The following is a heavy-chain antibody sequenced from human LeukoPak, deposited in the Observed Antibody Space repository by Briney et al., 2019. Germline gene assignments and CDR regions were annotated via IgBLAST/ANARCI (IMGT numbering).Heavy chain of an antibody. V-gene: IGHV4-39*07. J-gene: IGHJ4*02. Sequence: SGTLSLTCTVSGGSISSGGYYWGWIRQSPGKGLEWIGSIYYSGSTYYNPSLKSRVTISVDTSKNQFSLKLSSVTAADTAVYYCARDGSIAAAGLDYWGQGTLVTVSS. CDR2: IYYSGST. CDR3: ARDGSIAAAGLDY. D-gene: IGHD6-13*01. CDR1: GGSISSGGYY.